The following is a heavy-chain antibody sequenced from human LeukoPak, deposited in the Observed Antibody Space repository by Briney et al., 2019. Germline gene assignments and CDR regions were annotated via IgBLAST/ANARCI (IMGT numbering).Heavy chain of an antibody. J-gene: IGHJ4*02. CDR2: INHSGST. CDR1: GGSFSGYY. CDR3: ARSTLALNGLLWFGALGH. V-gene: IGHV4-34*01. D-gene: IGHD3-10*01. Sequence: SETLSLTCAVYGGSFSGYYWSWICQPPGKGLEWIGEINHSGSTNYNPSLKSRVTISVDTSKNQFSLKLSSVTAADTAVYYCARSTLALNGLLWFGALGHWGQGTLVTVSS.